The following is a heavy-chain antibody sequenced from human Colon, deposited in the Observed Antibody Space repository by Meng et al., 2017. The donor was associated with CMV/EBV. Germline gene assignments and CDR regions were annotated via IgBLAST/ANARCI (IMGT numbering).Heavy chain of an antibody. Sequence: GESLKISCEASGITFSSSAMTWVRQAPGKGLEWVSAISGDGDRTYHGDSVKGRFTISRDNSQNTLYLQMNSLRVDDTVVYYCATIGDFYDYYEMGVWGQGTTVTVSS. CDR3: ATIGDFYDYYEMGV. CDR1: GITFSSSA. J-gene: IGHJ6*02. CDR2: ISGDGDRT. V-gene: IGHV3-23*01.